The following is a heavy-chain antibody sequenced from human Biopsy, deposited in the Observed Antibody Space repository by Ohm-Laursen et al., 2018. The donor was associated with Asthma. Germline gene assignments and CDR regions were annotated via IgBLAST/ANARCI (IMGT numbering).Heavy chain of an antibody. CDR2: ISTYNGNT. CDR1: GGTLNNYA. D-gene: IGHD3-9*01. Sequence: SVKVSCKASGGTLNNYAINWVRQAPGQGLEWMGWISTYNGNTKYGRKVQGRVTMTTDTATSTAYIYLRSLRSDDTAVYYCARDQGSALSGAGMDVWGQGTTVTVSS. V-gene: IGHV1-18*01. CDR3: ARDQGSALSGAGMDV. J-gene: IGHJ6*02.